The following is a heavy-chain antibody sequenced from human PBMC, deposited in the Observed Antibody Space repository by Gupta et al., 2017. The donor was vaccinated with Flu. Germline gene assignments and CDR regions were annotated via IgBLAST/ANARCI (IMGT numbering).Heavy chain of an antibody. V-gene: IGHV3-15*01. CDR1: GFAFSKAW. D-gene: IGHD6-19*01. Sequence: EVQLVESGGGLVKPGGSLRLSCAASGFAFSKAWMTWVRQAPGKGLEWGGRMKSEVDGGKRDYAATVKGRFNFSRDDSKNILYLEMKRLKTEDTAVYYCSTTAEWLVPWGQGTLVTVSS. CDR2: MKSEVDGGKR. J-gene: IGHJ5*01. CDR3: STTAEWLVP.